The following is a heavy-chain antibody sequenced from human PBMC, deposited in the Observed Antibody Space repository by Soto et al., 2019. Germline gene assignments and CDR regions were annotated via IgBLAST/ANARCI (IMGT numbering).Heavy chain of an antibody. CDR2: VHYSGST. CDR1: RGSLSSSSFY. D-gene: IGHD3-9*01. CDR3: ASHRLGVHYDIWPHHFDL. Sequence: PSETLSLTCTVSRGSLSSSSFYWAWIRQPPANGLEWIGSVHYSGSTYDNPSLKSRVTIAADTSKNQFSLQLTSVTAADTAIYVCASHRLGVHYDIWPHHFDLSGRGRLVTVSS. J-gene: IGHJ2*01. V-gene: IGHV4-39*01.